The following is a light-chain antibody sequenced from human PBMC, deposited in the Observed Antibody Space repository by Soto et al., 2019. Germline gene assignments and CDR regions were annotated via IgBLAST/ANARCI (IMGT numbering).Light chain of an antibody. CDR3: QQGSSFPIT. CDR1: QSISSSF. CDR2: GAS. V-gene: IGKV3D-20*02. J-gene: IGKJ5*01. Sequence: PGERASLSCGASQSISSSFLAWYQQKPGQAPRLLIYGASSRATGIPDRFSGTGSETDFTLTISSLQPEDAATYYCQQGSSFPITFGQGTRLEIK.